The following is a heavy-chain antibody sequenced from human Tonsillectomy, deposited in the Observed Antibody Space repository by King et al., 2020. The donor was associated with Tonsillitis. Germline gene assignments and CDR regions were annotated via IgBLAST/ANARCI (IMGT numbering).Heavy chain of an antibody. D-gene: IGHD3-22*01. CDR2: TYYRSKWYN. J-gene: IGHJ6*03. Sequence: VQLQQSGPGLVKPSQTLSLTCAISGDSVSSNSAAWNWIRQSPSRGLDWLGRTYYRSKWYNDYAVSVISRITINPDTSKNQFSLQLHYVTPEDTAVYYCAREGGSGYSFPGHFYYMDVWGKGTTVTVSS. CDR1: GDSVSSNSAA. V-gene: IGHV6-1*01. CDR3: AREGGSGYSFPGHFYYMDV.